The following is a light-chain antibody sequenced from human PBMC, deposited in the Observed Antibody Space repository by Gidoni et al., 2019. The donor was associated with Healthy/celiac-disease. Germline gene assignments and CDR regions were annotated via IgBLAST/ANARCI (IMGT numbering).Light chain of an antibody. Sequence: DIQMTQSPSSLSASVGDRVTITCKASQDISNYLNLYKQKAGKAPKLLIDDAYNLETGVPSRFSGSGSGTDFTFTISSLQPEDIATYYCQQYDNLLPTFGPGTKVDIK. CDR2: DAY. CDR3: QQYDNLLPT. J-gene: IGKJ3*01. CDR1: QDISNY. V-gene: IGKV1-33*01.